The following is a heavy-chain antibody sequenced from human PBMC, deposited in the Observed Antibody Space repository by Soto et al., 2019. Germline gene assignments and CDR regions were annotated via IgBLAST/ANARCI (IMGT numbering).Heavy chain of an antibody. CDR3: ARGAPPLYYYGSGSPANYFDY. Sequence: SETLSLTCSVSGGSFSNPIYYWAWIRQPQGKGLEWIGSINYSGSANYNPSLKSRVTISVDTSKNQFSLKLSSVTAADTAVYYCARGAPPLYYYGSGSPANYFDYWGQGTLVTVSS. D-gene: IGHD3-10*01. CDR1: GGSFSNPIYY. J-gene: IGHJ4*02. CDR2: INYSGSA. V-gene: IGHV4-39*07.